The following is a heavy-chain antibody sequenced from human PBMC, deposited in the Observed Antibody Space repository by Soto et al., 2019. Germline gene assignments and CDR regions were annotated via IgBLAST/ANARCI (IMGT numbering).Heavy chain of an antibody. CDR2: IKQDGSEK. D-gene: IGHD3-16*02. CDR3: ARNFDDYIWGSYRYGRYYFDY. J-gene: IGHJ4*02. V-gene: IGHV3-7*01. Sequence: VQLVESGGGLVQPGGSLRLSCAASGFTFSSYWMSWVRQAPGKGLEWVANIKQDGSEKYYVDSVKGRFTISRDNAKNSLYLQMNSLRAEDTAVYYCARNFDDYIWGSYRYGRYYFDYWGQGTLVTVSS. CDR1: GFTFSSYW.